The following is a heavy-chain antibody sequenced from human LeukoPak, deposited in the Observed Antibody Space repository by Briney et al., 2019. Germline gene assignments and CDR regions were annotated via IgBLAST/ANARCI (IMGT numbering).Heavy chain of an antibody. D-gene: IGHD2-2*01. Sequence: SETLSLTCAVYGGSFSGYYWSWIRQPPGKGLECLGEINHSGSTNYNPSLKSRVTISVDTSKNQFSLKPSSVTVENTAVYYCARGIVVVPAAISPYYYYYGMDVWGQGTTVTVSS. CDR3: ARGIVVVPAAISPYYYYYGMDV. CDR1: GGSFSGYY. CDR2: INHSGST. V-gene: IGHV4-34*01. J-gene: IGHJ6*02.